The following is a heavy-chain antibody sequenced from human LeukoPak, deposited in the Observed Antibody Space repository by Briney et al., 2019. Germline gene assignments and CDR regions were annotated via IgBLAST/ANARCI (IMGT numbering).Heavy chain of an antibody. D-gene: IGHD6-6*01. Sequence: SETLSLTCTVSGGSISSYYWSWIRQPPGKGLEWIGYIYHSGSTYYNPSLKSRVTISVDRSKNQFSLKLSSVTAADTAVYYCARRNEYSSSSVWFDPWGQGTLVAVSS. CDR2: IYHSGST. V-gene: IGHV4-59*12. CDR1: GGSISSYY. J-gene: IGHJ5*02. CDR3: ARRNEYSSSSVWFDP.